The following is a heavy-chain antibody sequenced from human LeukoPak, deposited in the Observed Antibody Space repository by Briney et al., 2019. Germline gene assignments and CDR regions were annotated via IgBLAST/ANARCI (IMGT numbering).Heavy chain of an antibody. CDR1: GFTFINYA. J-gene: IGHJ4*02. CDR2: ISGSGDAT. V-gene: IGHV3-23*01. D-gene: IGHD1-26*01. CDR3: AKDLISPRSVGSSEKLDY. Sequence: GGSLRLSCAASGFTFINYAMSWVRQAPGKGLEWVSLISGSGDATKYADSVKGRFTISRDNSKNTLYLQMNSLRGEDTAIYYCAKDLISPRSVGSSEKLDYWGQGTLVTVSS.